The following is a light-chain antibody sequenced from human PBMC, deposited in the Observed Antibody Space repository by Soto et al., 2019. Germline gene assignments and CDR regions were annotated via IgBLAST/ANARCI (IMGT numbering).Light chain of an antibody. CDR3: QQLNRNPPT. CDR2: GAS. V-gene: IGKV1-9*01. CDR1: KVIVNY. J-gene: IGKJ2*01. Sequence: IPLTQSAMFLSASVGDTDTISCRASKVIVNYLAWYQQKPGKATNLLIFGASTLQSGVASRCSGSGSGTEFNITISSLQLEDIETYYCQQLNRNPPTFGQGTNVDIK.